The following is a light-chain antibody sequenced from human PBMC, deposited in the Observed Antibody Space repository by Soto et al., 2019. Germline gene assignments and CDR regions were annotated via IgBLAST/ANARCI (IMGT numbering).Light chain of an antibody. Sequence: SYELTQPPSVSVAPGQTASITCGENNIGSKSVHWYQKKPGQAPVLVVYDDSDRPSGIPERFSGSNSGNTATLTISRVEAGDEADYYCQVWDSSSDHVVFGGGTKHTVL. CDR1: NIGSKS. J-gene: IGLJ2*01. V-gene: IGLV3-21*02. CDR2: DDS. CDR3: QVWDSSSDHVV.